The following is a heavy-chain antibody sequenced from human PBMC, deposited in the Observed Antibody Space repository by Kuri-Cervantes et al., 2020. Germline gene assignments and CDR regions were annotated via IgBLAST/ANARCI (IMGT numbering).Heavy chain of an antibody. J-gene: IGHJ4*02. Sequence: LSLTCAASGFTFSGSAMHRVRQASGKGLEWVGRIRSKANSYATAYAASVKGRFTISRDDSKNTAYLQMNSLKTEDTAVYYCRYTIAAAGPVFDYWGQGTLVTVSS. CDR1: GFTFSGSA. CDR3: RYTIAAAGPVFDY. D-gene: IGHD6-13*01. CDR2: IRSKANSYAT. V-gene: IGHV3-73*01.